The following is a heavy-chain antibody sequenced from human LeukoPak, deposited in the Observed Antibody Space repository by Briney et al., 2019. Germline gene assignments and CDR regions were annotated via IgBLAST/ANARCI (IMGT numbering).Heavy chain of an antibody. V-gene: IGHV3-20*04. Sequence: PGGSLRLSCAASGFTFDDYGISWVPQAPGKGLEWASVTNWNGGSTGYAESVKGRFTISRDNAKNSLYLQMNSLRAEDTALYYCARAGSGYSYGYGNWYFDLWGRGTLVTVSS. CDR1: GFTFDDYG. CDR2: TNWNGGST. J-gene: IGHJ2*01. CDR3: ARAGSGYSYGYGNWYFDL. D-gene: IGHD5-18*01.